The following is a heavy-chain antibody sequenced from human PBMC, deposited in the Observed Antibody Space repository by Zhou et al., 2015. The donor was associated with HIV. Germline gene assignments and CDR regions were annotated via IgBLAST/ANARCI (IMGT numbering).Heavy chain of an antibody. V-gene: IGHV1-69*04. Sequence: QILLVQSGTEVREPGSSVKVSCKASGGTFSGSDLSWVRQAPGQGLEWMGRITPMLGVYNYAERFRARLSITVDRETSAAFMELTNLTSEDAAVYFCARSSVNHDNAFDLWGQGTKVIVSS. J-gene: IGHJ3*01. CDR1: GGTFSGSD. D-gene: IGHD3-22*01. CDR3: ARSSVNHDNAFDL. CDR2: ITPMLGVY.